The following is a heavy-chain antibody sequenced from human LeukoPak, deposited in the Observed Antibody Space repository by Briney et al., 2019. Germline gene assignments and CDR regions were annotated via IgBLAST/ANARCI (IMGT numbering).Heavy chain of an antibody. J-gene: IGHJ4*02. Sequence: PGGSLRLSCAASGFTFSSYWMHWVRQAPGKGLVWVSRINSDGSSTSYADSVKGRFTISRDNAKNTLYLQMNSLRAEDTAVYYCAREGTTVGHDFDYWGQGTLVTVSS. CDR1: GFTFSSYW. CDR2: INSDGSST. D-gene: IGHD4-11*01. CDR3: AREGTTVGHDFDY. V-gene: IGHV3-74*01.